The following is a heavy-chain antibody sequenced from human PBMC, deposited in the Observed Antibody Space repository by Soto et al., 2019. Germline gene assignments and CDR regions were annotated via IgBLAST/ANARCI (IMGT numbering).Heavy chain of an antibody. Sequence: PSETLSLTCTVSGGSISSSSYYWGWIRQPPGKGLEWIGSIYYSGSTYYNPSLKSRVTISVDTSKNQFSLKLSSVTAADTAVYYCARQTYYDFWSGYWAYDFDYWGQGTLVTVSS. CDR1: GGSISSSSYY. D-gene: IGHD3-3*01. CDR2: IYYSGST. CDR3: ARQTYYDFWSGYWAYDFDY. V-gene: IGHV4-39*01. J-gene: IGHJ4*02.